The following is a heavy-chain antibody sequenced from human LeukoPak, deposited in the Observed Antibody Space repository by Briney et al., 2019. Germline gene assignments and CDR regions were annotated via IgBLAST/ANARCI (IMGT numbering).Heavy chain of an antibody. Sequence: SETLSLTCTVSGGSISSGSYYWSWIRQPAGKGLEWIGRIYTSGSTNYNPSLKSRVTISVDTSKNQFSLKLSSVTAADTAVYYCARVNTIFGVVIGDMDAWGKGTTVTVSS. CDR1: GGSISSGSYY. V-gene: IGHV4-61*02. CDR3: ARVNTIFGVVIGDMDA. J-gene: IGHJ6*03. D-gene: IGHD3-3*01. CDR2: IYTSGST.